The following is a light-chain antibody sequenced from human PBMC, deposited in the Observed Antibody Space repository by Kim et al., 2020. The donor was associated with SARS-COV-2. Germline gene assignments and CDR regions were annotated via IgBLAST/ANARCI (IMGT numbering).Light chain of an antibody. V-gene: IGKV1-39*01. CDR3: QQSYITPFT. CDR1: QSISSH. CDR2: AAS. Sequence: ASVGGRVTIACRTTQSISSHLNWYQQKTGRAPKLLISAASTLQGGVPSRVSGSGSETDFTLTISSLQPEDFATYFCQQSYITPFTFGPGTKVGIK. J-gene: IGKJ3*01.